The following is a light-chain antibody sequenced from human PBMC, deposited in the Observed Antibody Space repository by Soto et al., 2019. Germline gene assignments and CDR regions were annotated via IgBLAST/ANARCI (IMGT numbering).Light chain of an antibody. CDR1: SSDVGGYNY. Sequence: QPVLTQPRSVSGSPGQSVTISCTGTSSDVGGYNYVSWYQQHPGKAPKVMIYDVSKRPSGVPHRISGSKSGNTASLTISGLQAEDEADYYCCSYAGSSYVFGNGTKVTVL. CDR2: DVS. CDR3: CSYAGSSYV. V-gene: IGLV2-11*01. J-gene: IGLJ1*01.